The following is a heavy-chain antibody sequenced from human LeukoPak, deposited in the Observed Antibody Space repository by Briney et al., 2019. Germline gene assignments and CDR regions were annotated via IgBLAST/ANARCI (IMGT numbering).Heavy chain of an antibody. V-gene: IGHV3-74*01. CDR2: INTDGSST. CDR1: GFTFSSLW. Sequence: GGSLRLSCAASGFTFSSLWMHWVRQAPGKGLVWVSRINTDGSSTSYADSMKGRFTISRDNAKNTLYLQMNSLRAEDTAVYYCARADSSSSDYWGQGILVTVSS. CDR3: ARADSSSSDY. D-gene: IGHD6-6*01. J-gene: IGHJ4*02.